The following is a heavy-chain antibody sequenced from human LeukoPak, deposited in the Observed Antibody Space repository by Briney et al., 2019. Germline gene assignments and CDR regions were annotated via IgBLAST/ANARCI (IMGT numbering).Heavy chain of an antibody. J-gene: IGHJ4*02. CDR3: ARVGSGSYPIEYYFDY. Sequence: ASVKVSCKASGYTFTGYYMHWVRQAPGQGLEWMGWINPNSGGTNYAQKFQGRVTMTRDTSISTAYMELSGLRSDDTAVYYCARVGSGSYPIEYYFDYWGQGTLVTVSS. V-gene: IGHV1-2*02. D-gene: IGHD3-10*01. CDR1: GYTFTGYY. CDR2: INPNSGGT.